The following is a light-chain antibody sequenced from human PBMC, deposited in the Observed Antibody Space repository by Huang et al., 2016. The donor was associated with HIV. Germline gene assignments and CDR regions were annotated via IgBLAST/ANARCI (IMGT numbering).Light chain of an antibody. CDR2: GAS. J-gene: IGKJ3*01. CDR1: QSVSTN. CDR3: QQYNSWPPLFT. V-gene: IGKV3-15*01. Sequence: EVLLTQSPATLSVSPGERATLSCRASQSVSTNLDWYQQKPGQAPRLLIYGASTRATGDPDRFSGSGSGTEFTLTISSLQSEDSAVYYCQQYNSWPPLFTFGPGTKVDIK.